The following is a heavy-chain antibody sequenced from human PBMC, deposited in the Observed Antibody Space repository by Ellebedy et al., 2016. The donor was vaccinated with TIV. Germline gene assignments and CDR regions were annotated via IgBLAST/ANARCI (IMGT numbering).Heavy chain of an antibody. V-gene: IGHV3-30*18. D-gene: IGHD5-24*01. CDR3: AKEDWLDGNKIGSYYFDY. CDR2: ISDDGSYK. Sequence: PGGSLRLSCAASGFSFSSYGIDWVRQAPGKGLEWVAAISDDGSYKYYADPVKGRFTISRDNSKNTLYLQMNRLRTEDTAVYYCAKEDWLDGNKIGSYYFDYWGQGTLVTVSS. J-gene: IGHJ4*02. CDR1: GFSFSSYG.